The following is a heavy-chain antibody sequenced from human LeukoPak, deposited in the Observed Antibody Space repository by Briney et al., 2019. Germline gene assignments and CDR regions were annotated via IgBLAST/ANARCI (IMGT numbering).Heavy chain of an antibody. V-gene: IGHV4-59*08. CDR3: ATATCGGDCYYIDY. CDR1: GGSISSYY. J-gene: IGHJ4*02. Sequence: SETLSLTCTVSGGSISSYYWSWIRQPPGKGLEWIGYIYYSGSTNYNPSLKSRVTISVDTSKNQFSLKLSSVTAADTAVYYCATATCGGDCYYIDYWGQGTLVTVSS. D-gene: IGHD2-21*01. CDR2: IYYSGST.